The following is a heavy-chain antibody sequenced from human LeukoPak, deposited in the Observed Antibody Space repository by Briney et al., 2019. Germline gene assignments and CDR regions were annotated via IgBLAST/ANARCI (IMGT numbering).Heavy chain of an antibody. V-gene: IGHV3-21*01. D-gene: IGHD3-22*01. Sequence: GGSLRLSCAASGFTFSSYSMNWVREARGKGLEWVSSISSSSSYIYYADSVKGRFTISRDNAKNSLYLQMNSLRAEDTAVYYCARGPGYDNLIDYWGQGTLVTVSS. CDR3: ARGPGYDNLIDY. J-gene: IGHJ4*02. CDR2: ISSSSSYI. CDR1: GFTFSSYS.